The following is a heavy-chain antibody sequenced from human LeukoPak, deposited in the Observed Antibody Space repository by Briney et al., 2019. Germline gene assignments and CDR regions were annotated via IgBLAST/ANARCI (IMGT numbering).Heavy chain of an antibody. Sequence: GGSLRLSCVGYGFTFSNYATTWVRQAPGKGLEGVSSISFGGGYTFYADSVKGHFTISRDNSRSTLYLQMNNLRAEDTALYYCAKRIDTRGSTHYHDYWGQGTLVTVSS. CDR3: AKRIDTRGSTHYHDY. CDR1: GFTFSNYA. V-gene: IGHV3-23*01. J-gene: IGHJ4*02. CDR2: ISFGGGYT. D-gene: IGHD3-22*01.